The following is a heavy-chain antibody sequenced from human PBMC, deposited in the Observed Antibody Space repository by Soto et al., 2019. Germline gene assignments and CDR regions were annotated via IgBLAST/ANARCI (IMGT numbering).Heavy chain of an antibody. V-gene: IGHV3-72*01. CDR1: GFTFSDHY. CDR2: IRNKPNSYTT. CDR3: ARWWRPLLYDAFDL. D-gene: IGHD2-15*01. Sequence: EVQLVESGGGLVQPGGSLRLSCVASGFTFSDHYMDWVRQAPGEGLEWVGRIRNKPNSYTTEYAASVKGRFTISRADSENSLYLQMNSLKTEDTAVYYCARWWRPLLYDAFDLWGQGTKVTVSS. J-gene: IGHJ3*01.